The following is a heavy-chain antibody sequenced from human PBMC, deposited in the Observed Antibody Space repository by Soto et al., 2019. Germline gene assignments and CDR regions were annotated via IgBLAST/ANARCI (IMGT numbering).Heavy chain of an antibody. CDR1: GGTFSSYT. CDR3: AGEGRSGMDV. J-gene: IGHJ6*02. CDR2: MNPNSANT. D-gene: IGHD3-10*01. Sequence: ASVKVSCKASGGTFSSYTISWVRQATGQGLEWMGWMNPNSANTGYAQKFQGRVTMTRNTSISTAYMELSSLRSEDTAVYYCAGEGRSGMDVWSQGTTVTVSS. V-gene: IGHV1-8*02.